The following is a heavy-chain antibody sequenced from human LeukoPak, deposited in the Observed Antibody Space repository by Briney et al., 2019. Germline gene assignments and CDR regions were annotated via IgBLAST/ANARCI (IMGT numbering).Heavy chain of an antibody. CDR3: AKDLAVVTATIDY. CDR2: IWYDGSNK. Sequence: PGGSLRLSCAASGFTFSSYGMHWVRQAPGKGLEWVAVIWYDGSNKYYADSVKGRFTISRDNSKNTLYLQMNSLRTDDTAVYYCAKDLAVVTATIDYWGQGTLVTVSS. J-gene: IGHJ4*02. CDR1: GFTFSSYG. V-gene: IGHV3-30*02. D-gene: IGHD2-21*02.